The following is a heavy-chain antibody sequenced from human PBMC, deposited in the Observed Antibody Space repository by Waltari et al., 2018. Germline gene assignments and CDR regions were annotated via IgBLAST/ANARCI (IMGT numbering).Heavy chain of an antibody. J-gene: IGHJ5*02. V-gene: IGHV1-69-2*01. Sequence: EVQLVQSGAEVKKPGTTVKISCKASGYTFPDYYLHWVQQAPGKGLEWMGRVDPEDGETIYAEKFQGRVTITADTSTDTAYMELSSLRSEDTAVYYCATADKGFLEWNNPWGQGTLVTVSS. CDR1: GYTFPDYY. CDR2: VDPEDGET. D-gene: IGHD3-3*01. CDR3: ATADKGFLEWNNP.